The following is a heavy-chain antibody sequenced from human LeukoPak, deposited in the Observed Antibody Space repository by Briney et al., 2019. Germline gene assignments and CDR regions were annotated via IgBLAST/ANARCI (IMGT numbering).Heavy chain of an antibody. D-gene: IGHD4-17*01. Sequence: GGSLRLSCAASGFTFSDYYMSWIRQAPGKGLEWVSYISSIGSTIYYADSVKGRFTISRDNDKNSLYLQMNSLRAEDTAVYYCARGYYGDYAPVDYWGQGTLVTVSS. J-gene: IGHJ4*02. CDR2: ISSIGSTI. V-gene: IGHV3-11*01. CDR3: ARGYYGDYAPVDY. CDR1: GFTFSDYY.